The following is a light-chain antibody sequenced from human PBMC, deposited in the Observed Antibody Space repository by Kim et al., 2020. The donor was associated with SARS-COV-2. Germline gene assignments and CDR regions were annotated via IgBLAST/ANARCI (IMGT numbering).Light chain of an antibody. J-gene: IGKJ4*01. CDR3: QRRSNWGT. Sequence: SLSPGESATLSWRASQSVNSYLAWYQQKPGQATRLLIYDASNRATGIPARFSGSGSGTDFTLTISSLAPEDFAIYYCQRRSNWGTFGGGTKVDIK. CDR1: QSVNSY. CDR2: DAS. V-gene: IGKV3-11*01.